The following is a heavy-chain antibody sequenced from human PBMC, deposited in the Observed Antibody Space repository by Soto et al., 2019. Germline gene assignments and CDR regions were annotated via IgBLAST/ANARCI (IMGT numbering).Heavy chain of an antibody. V-gene: IGHV5-51*01. CDR1: GYXFTSHL. CDR3: ARQASSGYYFDY. CDR2: IYPGDSDT. D-gene: IGHD3-22*01. J-gene: IGHJ4*02. Sequence: EXLKSYCRGSGYXFTSHLVVWVRQMPGKGLEWMGIIYPGDSDTRYSPSFQGQVTISADKSISNAYLQWSSFKASDNAMYYCARQASSGYYFDYWGQGTLVTVSS.